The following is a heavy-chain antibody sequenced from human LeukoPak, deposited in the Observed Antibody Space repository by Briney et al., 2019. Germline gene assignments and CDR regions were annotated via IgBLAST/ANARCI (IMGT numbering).Heavy chain of an antibody. D-gene: IGHD2-2*01. Sequence: PGGSLRLSCAASGFTFSDYYMSWIRQAPGKGLEWVSYISSSGSTIYYADSVKGRFTISRDNAKNSLYLQMNSLRAEDTAVYYCARNDIVVVPAANKTYYYYYYMDVWGKGTTVTVSS. CDR2: ISSSGSTI. CDR3: ARNDIVVVPAANKTYYYYYYMDV. CDR1: GFTFSDYY. V-gene: IGHV3-11*01. J-gene: IGHJ6*03.